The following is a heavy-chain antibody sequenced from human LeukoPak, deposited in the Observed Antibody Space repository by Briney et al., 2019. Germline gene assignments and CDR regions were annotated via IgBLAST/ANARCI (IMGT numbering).Heavy chain of an antibody. Sequence: SQTLSLTCAISGDSVSSKSVSWSWMRQSPSRGLEYLGRTRYRSTWNTFYSLSVEGRITINAGTSRNEVSLRLSSVTPEGTALYYCVRDFNWAFDYWGQGTLVTVSS. D-gene: IGHD3-16*01. CDR2: TRYRSTWNT. CDR3: VRDFNWAFDY. CDR1: GDSVSSKSVS. V-gene: IGHV6-1*01. J-gene: IGHJ4*02.